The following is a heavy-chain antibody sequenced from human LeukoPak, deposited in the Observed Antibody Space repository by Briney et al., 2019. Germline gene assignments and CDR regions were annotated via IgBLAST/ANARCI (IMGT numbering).Heavy chain of an antibody. D-gene: IGHD3-9*01. CDR3: ARGVRYGISNYYYYYMDV. J-gene: IGHJ6*03. CDR2: IKQDGSEK. V-gene: IGHV3-7*01. Sequence: QSSGTLSLTCAVSGGSISSSNWWTWVRQSPGKGLDWVANIKQDGSEKYYVDSVKGRFTISRDNAKNLLYLQMNSLRADDTAVYYCARGVRYGISNYYYYYMDVWGKGTTVTISS. CDR1: GGSISSSNW.